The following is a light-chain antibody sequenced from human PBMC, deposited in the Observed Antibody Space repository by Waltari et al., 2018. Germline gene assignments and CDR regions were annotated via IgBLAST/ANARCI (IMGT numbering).Light chain of an antibody. Sequence: SLELIHPPSVSVSPGQAASITRPGHYLGNHYVCWYQQKPGQSPVLVIYQDAKRPSGSPERFSGFNSGNTATLTMTGTQAMDEADYDCQAWDERVLVFGGGTKLTVL. CDR3: QAWDERVLV. J-gene: IGLJ3*02. V-gene: IGLV3-1*01. CDR1: YLGNHY. CDR2: QDA.